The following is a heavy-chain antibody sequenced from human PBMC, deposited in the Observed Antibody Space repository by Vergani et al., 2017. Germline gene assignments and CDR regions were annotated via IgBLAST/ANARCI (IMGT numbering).Heavy chain of an antibody. D-gene: IGHD2-21*02. J-gene: IGHJ6*03. CDR2: TSTDGST. Sequence: QVRLEESGPGLVKPSETLPLTCSVSGGAVNSGSNFWTWIRQPAGKGLEWIGRTSTDGSTNYNPSLKSRVTVSVDTSKTQISLRLTSVTAEDTAVYYCARETVVTSWDGYRFHYMDVWGKGTTVTVSS. CDR3: ARETVVTSWDGYRFHYMDV. V-gene: IGHV4-61*02. CDR1: GGAVNSGSNF.